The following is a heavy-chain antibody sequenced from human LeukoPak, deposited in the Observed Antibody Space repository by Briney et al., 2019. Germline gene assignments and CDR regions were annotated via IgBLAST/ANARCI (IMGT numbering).Heavy chain of an antibody. J-gene: IGHJ5*02. Sequence: GGSLRLSCAASGFTFDDYGMSWVRQAPGKGLEWVSGINWNGGTTGYVDSVKGRFTISRDNAKNSLYLQKNSLRAEDAALYYCARLLSSGTTRNNWFDPWGQGTLVTVSS. CDR2: INWNGGTT. V-gene: IGHV3-20*04. CDR3: ARLLSSGTTRNNWFDP. D-gene: IGHD1-1*01. CDR1: GFTFDDYG.